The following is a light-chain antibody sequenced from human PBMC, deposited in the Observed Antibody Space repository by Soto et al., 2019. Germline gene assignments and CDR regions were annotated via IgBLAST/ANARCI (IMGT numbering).Light chain of an antibody. V-gene: IGLV2-14*01. CDR1: SSDVGGYNY. Sequence: QSVLTQPASVSGSPGQSITISCTGTSSDVGGYNYVSWYQQHPGKAPKLMIYDVSIRPSGVSNRFSGSKSGNTASLTISGLQAEDEADYYCSSYTSSSTRVFGGGTKVTVL. CDR3: SSYTSSSTRV. CDR2: DVS. J-gene: IGLJ3*02.